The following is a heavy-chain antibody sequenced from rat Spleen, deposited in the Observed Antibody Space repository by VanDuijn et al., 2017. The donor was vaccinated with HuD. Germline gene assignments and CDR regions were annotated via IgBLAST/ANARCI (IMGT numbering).Heavy chain of an antibody. D-gene: IGHD1-1*01. CDR2: ICPSGGST. V-gene: IGHV5-27*01. Sequence: EVQMVESGGGLVKPGRSLRLSCAASGFSFSNYYMAWVRQAPTKGLEWVASICPSGGSTYYPDSVKGRFTISRDNAKRTLYLQMDSLRSEDTATYYCATDREVLEWYFDFWGPGAMVIVSS. CDR3: ATDREVLEWYFDF. CDR1: GFSFSNYY. J-gene: IGHJ1*01.